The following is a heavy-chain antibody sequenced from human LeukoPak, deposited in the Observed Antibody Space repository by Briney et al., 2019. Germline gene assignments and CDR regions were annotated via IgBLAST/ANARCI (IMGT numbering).Heavy chain of an antibody. D-gene: IGHD3-22*01. Sequence: GGSLGLSCAASGFTFSSYWMSWVRQAPGKGLEWVANIKQDGSEKYYVDSVKGRFTISRDNAKSSLYLQMNSLRAEDTAVYYCATANSYDSSGYPGAFDIWGQGTMVTVSS. CDR3: ATANSYDSSGYPGAFDI. CDR2: IKQDGSEK. V-gene: IGHV3-7*01. CDR1: GFTFSSYW. J-gene: IGHJ3*02.